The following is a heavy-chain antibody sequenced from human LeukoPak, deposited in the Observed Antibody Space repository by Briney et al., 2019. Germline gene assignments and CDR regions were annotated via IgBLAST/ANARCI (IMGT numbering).Heavy chain of an antibody. D-gene: IGHD5-24*01. CDR2: ISRISSYI. CDR3: ARDLDLGVTRWLEPEFDY. CDR1: GFTFSSYR. J-gene: IGHJ4*02. Sequence: GGSLRLSCAASGFTFSSYRMNWVRQAPGKGLEWVSSISRISSYIYYADSVKGRFTISRDNAKNSLYLQMNSLRAEDTAVYYCARDLDLGVTRWLEPEFDYWGQGTLVTVSS. V-gene: IGHV3-21*01.